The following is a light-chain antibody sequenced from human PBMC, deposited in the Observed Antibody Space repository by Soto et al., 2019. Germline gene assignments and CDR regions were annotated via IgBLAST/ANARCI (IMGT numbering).Light chain of an antibody. J-gene: IGKJ4*01. CDR1: ENVGTN. Sequence: IVLTQSPATLSVSPGERVTLSCRASENVGTNLAAYQQRPGQPPRLLIYGSSTRATSISATFCGSGSRTEFTLTISSLQSEDSAVYYCQQYNNWGLSFGGGTRVEIK. V-gene: IGKV3D-15*01. CDR3: QQYNNWGLS. CDR2: GSS.